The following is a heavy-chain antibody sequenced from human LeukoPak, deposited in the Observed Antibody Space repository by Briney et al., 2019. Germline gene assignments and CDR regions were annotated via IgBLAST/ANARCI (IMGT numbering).Heavy chain of an antibody. Sequence: ASVKVSCKASGYTFTSYGISWVRQAPGQGLEWMGWISAYNGNTNYAQKLQGRVTMTTDTSTSTAYMELRSLRSADTAVYYCARDYSEYSSSSGLSHAFDIWGQGTMVTVSS. D-gene: IGHD6-13*01. CDR2: ISAYNGNT. V-gene: IGHV1-18*01. J-gene: IGHJ3*02. CDR3: ARDYSEYSSSSGLSHAFDI. CDR1: GYTFTSYG.